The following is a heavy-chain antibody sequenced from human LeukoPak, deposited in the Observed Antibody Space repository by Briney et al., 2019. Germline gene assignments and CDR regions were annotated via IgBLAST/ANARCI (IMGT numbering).Heavy chain of an antibody. CDR1: GFTSGNYG. D-gene: IGHD3-3*01. V-gene: IGHV3-23*01. Sequence: GGSLRLSCAASGFTSGNYGMSWVRQAPGKGLEWVSAISGSGGSTYYADSVKGRFTISRDNSKNTLYLQMNSLRAEDTAVYYCARDTNYDFWSGWMGESGEAFDIWGQGTMVTVSS. CDR2: ISGSGGST. CDR3: ARDTNYDFWSGWMGESGEAFDI. J-gene: IGHJ3*02.